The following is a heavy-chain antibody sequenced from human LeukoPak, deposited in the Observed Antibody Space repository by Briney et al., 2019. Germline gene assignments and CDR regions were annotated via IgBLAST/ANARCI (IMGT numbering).Heavy chain of an antibody. Sequence: ASVKVSCKASGYTFTSYGISWARQAPGQGLEWMGWISAYNGNTNYAQKLQGRVTMTTDTSTSTAYMELRSLRSDDTAVYYCARDPDPPYCSGGSCYSDYWGQGTLVTVSS. CDR1: GYTFTSYG. D-gene: IGHD2-15*01. CDR2: ISAYNGNT. J-gene: IGHJ4*02. CDR3: ARDPDPPYCSGGSCYSDY. V-gene: IGHV1-18*01.